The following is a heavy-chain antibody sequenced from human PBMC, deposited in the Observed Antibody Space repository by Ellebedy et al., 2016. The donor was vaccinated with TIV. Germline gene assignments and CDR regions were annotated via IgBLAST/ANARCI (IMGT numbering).Heavy chain of an antibody. D-gene: IGHD2-21*01. CDR1: GDSITSADFY. CDR3: ARVSYCGADCHSGDYYVDN. Sequence: SETLSLXXTATGDSITSADFYWSWIRQPPGKGLEWIGHIYYTGHTFYNPSPKSRLTISLGTSKHQFSLKVSSVTAADTAVYYCARVSYCGADCHSGDYYVDNWGPGTLVTVTS. V-gene: IGHV4-30-4*01. CDR2: IYYTGHT. J-gene: IGHJ4*02.